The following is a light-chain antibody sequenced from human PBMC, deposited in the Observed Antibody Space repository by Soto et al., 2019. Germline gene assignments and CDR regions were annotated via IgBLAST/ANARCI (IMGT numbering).Light chain of an antibody. V-gene: IGKV3-15*01. CDR3: QQYNDWPPIT. Sequence: EIMMTQSPATLSVSPGESATLSCRASQSVSNNLAWYQHKPGQAPRLLIYYASTRATGIPARFSGSGTGTEFTLTISSLQSEDFALYYCQQYNDWPPITFGQGTRLEIK. J-gene: IGKJ5*01. CDR1: QSVSNN. CDR2: YAS.